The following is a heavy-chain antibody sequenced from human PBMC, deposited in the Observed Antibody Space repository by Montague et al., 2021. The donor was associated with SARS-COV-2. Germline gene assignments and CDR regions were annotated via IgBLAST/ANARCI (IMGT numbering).Heavy chain of an antibody. CDR3: ATESLGYCSSTSCYGPHYGMDV. CDR2: IYYSGST. D-gene: IGHD2-2*01. CDR1: GGSISSGGYY. J-gene: IGHJ6*04. Sequence: TLSLTCIVSGGSISSGGYYWSWIRQHPGKGLEWIGYIYYSGSTYYDPSLKSRVTISVDTSKNQFSLKLSSVTAADTVVYYCATESLGYCSSTSCYGPHYGMDVWGKGTRVTVSS. V-gene: IGHV4-31*03.